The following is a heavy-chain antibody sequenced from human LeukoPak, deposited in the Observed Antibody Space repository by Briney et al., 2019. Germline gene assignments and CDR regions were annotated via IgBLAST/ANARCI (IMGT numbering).Heavy chain of an antibody. CDR3: ATYRQVLLPFES. J-gene: IGHJ4*02. Sequence: GGSLRLSCAASGFTVFNYWMSWVRQAPGKGLEWVSAISGSGGSTYYADSVRGRFTISRDNSKSTLSLQMNSLRADDTAIYYCATYRQVLLPFESWGQGTLVTVSS. D-gene: IGHD2-8*02. V-gene: IGHV3-23*01. CDR1: GFTVFNYW. CDR2: ISGSGGST.